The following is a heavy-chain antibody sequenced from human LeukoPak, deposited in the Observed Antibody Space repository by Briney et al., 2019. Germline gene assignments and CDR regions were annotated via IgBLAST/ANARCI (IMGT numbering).Heavy chain of an antibody. J-gene: IGHJ4*02. Sequence: SETLSLTCTVSGGSISSSSYYWGWIRQPPGKGLEWIGSIYYSGSTYYNPSLKSRVTISVDTSKNQFSLNLSAVTAADTAVYYCARGDLWGYMITFGGVPFDYWGQGALATVSS. CDR3: ARGDLWGYMITFGGVPFDY. D-gene: IGHD3-16*01. CDR2: IYYSGST. CDR1: GGSISSSSYY. V-gene: IGHV4-39*07.